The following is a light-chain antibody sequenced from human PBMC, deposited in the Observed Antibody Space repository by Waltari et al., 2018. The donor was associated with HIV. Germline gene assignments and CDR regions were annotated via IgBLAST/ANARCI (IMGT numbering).Light chain of an antibody. CDR3: MQGTHSPPYT. Sequence: VSPQSPLSLPVTLGQPASISCRSSESLVHSDGNTYLTWFQQRPGQSPRPLIYKVSNRDSGVPDRFSGSGSGTDFTLKISRVEAEDVGVYYCMQGTHSPPYTFGQGTKLEIK. CDR2: KVS. J-gene: IGKJ2*01. V-gene: IGKV2-30*02. CDR1: ESLVHSDGNTY.